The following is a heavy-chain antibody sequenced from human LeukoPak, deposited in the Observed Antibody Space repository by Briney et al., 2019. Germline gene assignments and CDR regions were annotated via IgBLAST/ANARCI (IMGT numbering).Heavy chain of an antibody. Sequence: GRSLRLSCAASGFTFSIYGMHWVRQAPGKGLEWVAVISYDGSNKYYADSVKGRFTISRDNSKNTLYLQMNSLRAEDTAVYYCAKAPGGVLLWFGEFIDYWGQGTLVTVSS. V-gene: IGHV3-30*18. CDR2: ISYDGSNK. CDR1: GFTFSIYG. J-gene: IGHJ4*02. CDR3: AKAPGGVLLWFGEFIDY. D-gene: IGHD3-10*01.